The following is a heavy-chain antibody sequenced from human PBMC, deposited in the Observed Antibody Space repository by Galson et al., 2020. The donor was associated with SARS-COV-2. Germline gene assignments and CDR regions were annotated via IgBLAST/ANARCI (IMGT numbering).Heavy chain of an antibody. CDR2: FDPEDGET. D-gene: IGHD3-10*01. J-gene: IGHJ4*02. CDR3: ATVGFMVRGVLDSFDY. CDR1: GYTLTELS. V-gene: IGHV1-24*01. Sequence: ASVKVSCKVSGYTLTELSMHWVRQAPGKGLEWMGGFDPEDGETIYAQKFQGRVTMTEDTSTDTAYMELSSLRSEDTAVYYCATVGFMVRGVLDSFDYWGQGTLVTVSS.